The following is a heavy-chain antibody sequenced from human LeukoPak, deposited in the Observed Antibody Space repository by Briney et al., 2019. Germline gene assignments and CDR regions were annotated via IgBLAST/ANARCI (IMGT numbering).Heavy chain of an antibody. J-gene: IGHJ4*02. CDR3: AKGIRRYPEPSSWSCFDS. D-gene: IGHD6-13*01. Sequence: SGGSLRLSCAASGFTFSSYPMTWVRQAPGKGLEWVSVISDSGGSTYYADSVKGRFTISRDNSQNTVYLQMNSLRVEDTAVYYCAKGIRRYPEPSSWSCFDSWGQGTLLAVS. V-gene: IGHV3-23*01. CDR1: GFTFSSYP. CDR2: ISDSGGST.